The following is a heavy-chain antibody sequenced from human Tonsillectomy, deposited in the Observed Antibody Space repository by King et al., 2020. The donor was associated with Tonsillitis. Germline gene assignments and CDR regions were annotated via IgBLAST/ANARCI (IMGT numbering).Heavy chain of an antibody. V-gene: IGHV4-61*02. Sequence: QLQESGPGLVKPSQTLSLTCTVSGGSISSGTYSWSWIRQPAGKGLEWIGRIYTSGTTNYNPSLKSRVTISGDTPKNQFSLKLSSVTAADTAVYYCARLGGVTEYFYYYMDVWGKGTTVTVSS. CDR2: IYTSGTT. D-gene: IGHD1-14*01. J-gene: IGHJ6*03. CDR3: ARLGGVTEYFYYYMDV. CDR1: GGSISSGTYS.